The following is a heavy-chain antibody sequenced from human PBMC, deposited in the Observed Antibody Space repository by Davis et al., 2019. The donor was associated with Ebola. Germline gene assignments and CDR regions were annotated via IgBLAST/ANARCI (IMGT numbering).Heavy chain of an antibody. CDR1: GDSVSSNSAV. CDR2: TYYKSKWND. Sequence: PSETLSLTCAISGDSVSSNSAVWNWIRQSPSRGLEWLGRTYYKSKWNDNYAVSVRGRITINPDTSKNQFSLQLNSVTPEDTAIYYCARGDQAFDSWGQGTLVTVSS. CDR3: ARGDQAFDS. J-gene: IGHJ4*02. D-gene: IGHD3-16*01. V-gene: IGHV6-1*01.